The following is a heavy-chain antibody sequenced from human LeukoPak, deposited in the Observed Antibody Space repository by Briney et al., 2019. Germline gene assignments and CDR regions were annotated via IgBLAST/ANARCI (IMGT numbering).Heavy chain of an antibody. V-gene: IGHV3-23*01. J-gene: IGHJ4*02. Sequence: GGSLRLSCAASGFTFSSYAMSWVRQAPGKGLEWVSAISGSGGSTYYADSVKGRFTISRDNSKNTLYLQMNSLRAEDTAVYYCAKGVYDSSGYPRTAPKYYFDYWGQGTLVTVSS. D-gene: IGHD3-22*01. CDR2: ISGSGGST. CDR1: GFTFSSYA. CDR3: AKGVYDSSGYPRTAPKYYFDY.